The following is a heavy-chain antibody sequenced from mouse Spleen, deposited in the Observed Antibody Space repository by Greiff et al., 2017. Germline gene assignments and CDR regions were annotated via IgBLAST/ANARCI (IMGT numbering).Heavy chain of an antibody. Sequence: EVKLVESGGGLVKPGGSLKLSCAASGFTFSSYAMSWVRQTPEKRLEWVATISSGGSYTYYPASVKGRFTISRDNAKNTLYLQMSSLRSEDTAMYYCARQGYQYYFDYWGQGTTLTVSS. V-gene: IGHV5-9-3*01. CDR3: ARQGYQYYFDY. CDR2: ISSGGSYT. J-gene: IGHJ2*01. CDR1: GFTFSSYA. D-gene: IGHD2-14*01.